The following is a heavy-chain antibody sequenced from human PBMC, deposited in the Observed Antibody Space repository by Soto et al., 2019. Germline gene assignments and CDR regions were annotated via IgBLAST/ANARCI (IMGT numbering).Heavy chain of an antibody. D-gene: IGHD3-22*01. CDR3: ATYYDTGFDP. CDR1: GYPFIKYG. J-gene: IGHJ5*02. V-gene: IGHV1-18*04. CDR2: IKVDSGYT. Sequence: QLQLVQSAAEVKKPGASVRVSCKAYGYPFIKYGISWIRQAPEQGLEWMGWIKVDSGYTNYAQKFQGRVTMTADTSSDTAVMELRSLRLDDTAVYFCATYYDTGFDPWGQGTLVSVSS.